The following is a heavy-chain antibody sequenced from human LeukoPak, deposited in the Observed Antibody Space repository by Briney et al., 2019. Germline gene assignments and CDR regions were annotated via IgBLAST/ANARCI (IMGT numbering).Heavy chain of an antibody. CDR2: ISSNGNTI. CDR1: GFTFRNYY. V-gene: IGHV3-11*01. J-gene: IGHJ4*02. Sequence: RGSLRLSCAASGFTFRNYYMIWIRQATGKGLEWLSYISSNGNTIYYADSVRGRFTVSRDNVKNSLFVEMNSLRAEDTAVYYCARDGYNYFDFWGQGALVTVSS. CDR3: ARDGYNYFDF. D-gene: IGHD5-24*01.